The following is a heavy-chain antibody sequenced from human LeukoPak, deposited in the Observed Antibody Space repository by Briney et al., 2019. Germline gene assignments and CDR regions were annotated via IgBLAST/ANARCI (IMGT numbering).Heavy chain of an antibody. CDR3: ARGLRGITMVRGVALGY. CDR1: GYTFTGYY. D-gene: IGHD3-10*01. CDR2: INPNSGGT. V-gene: IGHV1-2*02. J-gene: IGHJ4*02. Sequence: ASVKVSCKASGYTFTGYYMHWVRQAPGQGLEWMGWINPNSGGTNYAQKFQGRVTMTRDTSISTAYMELSRLRSDDTAVYYCARGLRGITMVRGVALGYWGQGTLVTVSS.